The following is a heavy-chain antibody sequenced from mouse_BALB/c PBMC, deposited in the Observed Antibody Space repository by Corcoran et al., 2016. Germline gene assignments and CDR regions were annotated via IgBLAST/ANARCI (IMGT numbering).Heavy chain of an antibody. CDR1: GFNSKDTY. CDR3: ARWDWYLDV. CDR2: IDPANGNT. V-gene: IGHV14-3*02. J-gene: IGHJ1*01. Sequence: EVQLQQSGAELVKPGTSVKLSCTAGGFNSKDTYRHWVKQRPEQGLEWIGRIDPANGNTKYDPKFQGKATITADTSSNTAYLQLSSLTSEDTAVYYCARWDWYLDVWGAGTTVTVSS.